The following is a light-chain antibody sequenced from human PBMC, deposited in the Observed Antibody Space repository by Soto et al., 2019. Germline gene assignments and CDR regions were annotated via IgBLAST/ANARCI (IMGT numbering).Light chain of an antibody. J-gene: IGKJ5*01. CDR2: GAS. CDR1: QSVSSN. V-gene: IGKV3-15*01. CDR3: QEYNKWPPIT. Sequence: EIVMTQSPATLSVSPGERATLSCRASQSVSSNLAWYQKKPGQAPRLLIYGASTRATGIPARFSGSGSGTEFTLTISSLQSEDFAVYYCQEYNKWPPITFGQGTRL.